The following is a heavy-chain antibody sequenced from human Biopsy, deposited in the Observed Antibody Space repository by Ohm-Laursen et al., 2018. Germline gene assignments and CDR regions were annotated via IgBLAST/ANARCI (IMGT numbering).Heavy chain of an antibody. CDR2: INPNSGGT. CDR1: GYTFTDSY. D-gene: IGHD1-26*01. CDR3: ARGGLNYWYFDL. Sequence: GASVKVCKASGYTFTDSYMHWVRQAPGQGLEWMGWINPNSGGTNYAQKFQGRVTMTRDTSMSTAYMELNRLRSDDTAVYYCARGGLNYWYFDLWGRGTLVTVSS. V-gene: IGHV1-2*02. J-gene: IGHJ2*01.